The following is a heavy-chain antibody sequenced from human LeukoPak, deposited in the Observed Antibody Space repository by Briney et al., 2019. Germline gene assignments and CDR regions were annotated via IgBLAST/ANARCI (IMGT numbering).Heavy chain of an antibody. Sequence: GGSLRLSCTASGFTFGDYAMSWFRQAPGKGLEWVGFIRSKAYGGTTEYAASVKGRFTISRDDSKSIAYLQMNSLKTEDTAVYYCTRDDSPPYYGGNSVSHDAFDIWGQGTMVTVSS. CDR2: IRSKAYGGTT. CDR3: TRDDSPPYYGGNSVSHDAFDI. V-gene: IGHV3-49*03. D-gene: IGHD4-23*01. CDR1: GFTFGDYA. J-gene: IGHJ3*02.